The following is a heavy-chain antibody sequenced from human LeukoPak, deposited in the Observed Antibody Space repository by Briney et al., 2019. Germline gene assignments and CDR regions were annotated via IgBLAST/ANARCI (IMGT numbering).Heavy chain of an antibody. V-gene: IGHV3-33*01. J-gene: IGHJ4*02. D-gene: IGHD1-14*01. CDR2: IWSDGSNK. Sequence: GRSLRLSCAASGFTFSSHAMHWVRQAPGKGLEWVAVIWSDGSNKFYADSVRGRFTISRDNSQKTLYLQMNSQRAEDTAIFYCARGIYGTYYFDNWGQGTLVTVSS. CDR3: ARGIYGTYYFDN. CDR1: GFTFSSHA.